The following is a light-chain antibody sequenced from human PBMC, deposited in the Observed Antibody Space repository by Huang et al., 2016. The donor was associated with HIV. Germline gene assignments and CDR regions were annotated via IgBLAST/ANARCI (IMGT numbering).Light chain of an antibody. CDR2: DAS. Sequence: DIQMTQSPSSLSASVGDRVTITCQASQDISNYLNWYQQKPGKAPKLLIYDASNMETGVPARFSGSRSGRDFTFTISSLQPEDIATYYCQRYGSLPTWTFGQGTKVEIK. CDR3: QRYGSLPTWT. J-gene: IGKJ1*01. CDR1: QDISNY. V-gene: IGKV1-33*01.